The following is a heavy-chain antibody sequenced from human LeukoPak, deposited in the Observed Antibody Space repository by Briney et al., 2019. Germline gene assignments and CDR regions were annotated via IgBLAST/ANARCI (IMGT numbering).Heavy chain of an antibody. V-gene: IGHV3-7*01. J-gene: IGHJ4*02. D-gene: IGHD6-13*01. Sequence: GGSLRLSCAASGFTFSSYWMSWVRQAPGKGLEWVANIKQDGSEKYYVDSVKGRFTISRDNAKNSLYLQMNSLKAADTAVSYCAVGSAAGHDYWGQGTLVTVSS. CDR2: IKQDGSEK. CDR1: GFTFSSYW. CDR3: AVGSAAGHDY.